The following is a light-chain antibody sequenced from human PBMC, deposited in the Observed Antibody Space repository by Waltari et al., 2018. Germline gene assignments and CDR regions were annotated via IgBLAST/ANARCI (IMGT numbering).Light chain of an antibody. Sequence: EVVMTQSPATLSVSPGERATLSCRASQSVGTNLAWYQQKPGQAPRLLIHGASTRATGIPARFSGSGSVTEFTLTISSLQSEDFAVYYCQQYYNWPPLTFGGGTTVEIK. CDR2: GAS. J-gene: IGKJ4*01. V-gene: IGKV3-15*01. CDR3: QQYYNWPPLT. CDR1: QSVGTN.